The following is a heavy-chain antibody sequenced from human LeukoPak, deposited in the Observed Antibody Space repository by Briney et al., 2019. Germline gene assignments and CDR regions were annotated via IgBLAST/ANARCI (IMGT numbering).Heavy chain of an antibody. CDR3: ARAPRHSSGPTGY. J-gene: IGHJ4*02. CDR2: INHSGST. CDR1: GGSFSGYY. Sequence: SETLSLTCAAYGGSFSGYYWSWIRQPPGKGLEWIGEINHSGSTNYNPSLKSRVTISVDTSKNQFSLKLSSVTAADTAVYYCARAPRHSSGPTGYWGQGTLVTVSS. D-gene: IGHD6-19*01. V-gene: IGHV4-34*01.